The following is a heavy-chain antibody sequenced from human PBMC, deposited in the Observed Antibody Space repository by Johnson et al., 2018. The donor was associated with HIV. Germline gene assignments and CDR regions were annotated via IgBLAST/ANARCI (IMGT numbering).Heavy chain of an antibody. CDR2: ISYDGSNK. Sequence: QVQLVESGGGVVRPGRSLRLSCAASGFTFSSYAMHWVRQAPGKGLEWMAVISYDGSNKYYADSVKGLFTISRDNSKNTLYLQINSLRAEDTAVYYCARVSQQQGGVYDAFDIWGQGTMVTVSS. V-gene: IGHV3-30-3*01. CDR1: GFTFSSYA. J-gene: IGHJ3*02. CDR3: ARVSQQQGGVYDAFDI. D-gene: IGHD6-13*01.